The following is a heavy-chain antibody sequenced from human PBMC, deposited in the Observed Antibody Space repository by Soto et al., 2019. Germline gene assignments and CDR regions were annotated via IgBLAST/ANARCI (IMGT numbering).Heavy chain of an antibody. D-gene: IGHD3-3*01. CDR1: GYTFTSYD. CDR2: MNPNSGNT. CDR3: ARGTYYDFWSGLGLWVDDAFDI. J-gene: IGHJ3*02. V-gene: IGHV1-8*01. Sequence: ASVKVSCKASGYTFTSYDINWVRQATGQGLEWMGWMNPNSGNTGYAQKFQGRVTMTRNTSISTAYMELSSLRSEDTAVYYCARGTYYDFWSGLGLWVDDAFDIWGQGTMVTV.